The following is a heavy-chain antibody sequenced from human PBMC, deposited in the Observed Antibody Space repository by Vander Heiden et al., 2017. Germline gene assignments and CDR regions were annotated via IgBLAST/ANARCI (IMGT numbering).Heavy chain of an antibody. CDR3: AKSLGCTGSLVYGMDV. J-gene: IGHJ6*02. V-gene: IGHV3-9*01. D-gene: IGHD3-16*01. Sequence: EVQLVESGGGLVPPGRSLRLSCSASGFTIDDYAMHWVRQAPGKGREWVSGISWDSGIRGYADSVKGRFTISRDNAKNSLYLQMSSLRPEDTALYFCAKSLGCTGSLVYGMDVWGQGTTVTVSS. CDR1: GFTIDDYA. CDR2: ISWDSGIR.